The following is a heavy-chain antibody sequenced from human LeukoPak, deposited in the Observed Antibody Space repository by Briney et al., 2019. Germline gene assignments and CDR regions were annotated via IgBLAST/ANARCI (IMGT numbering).Heavy chain of an antibody. V-gene: IGHV3-30*02. CDR3: ARGTMFPYYFDY. CDR1: GFTFSGYG. D-gene: IGHD3-10*02. Sequence: GGSLRLSCAASGFTFSGYGMHWVRQAPGKGLEWVTFIRYDERNKYYADSVKGRFTISRDNAKNSLYLQMNSLRAEDTAVYYCARGTMFPYYFDYWGQGTLVTVSS. CDR2: IRYDERNK. J-gene: IGHJ4*02.